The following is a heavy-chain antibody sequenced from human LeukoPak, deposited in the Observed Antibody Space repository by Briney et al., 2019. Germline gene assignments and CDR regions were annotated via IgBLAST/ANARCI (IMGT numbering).Heavy chain of an antibody. CDR3: ASRFENYGDYAY. V-gene: IGHV3-21*01. D-gene: IGHD4-17*01. J-gene: IGHJ4*02. CDR2: ISSSSSYI. CDR1: GFTFSSYS. Sequence: SGGSLRLSCAASGFTFSSYSMNWVRQAPGKGLEWVSSISSSSSYIYYEDSVKGRFTISRDNAKNSLYLQMNSLRAEDTAVYYCASRFENYGDYAYWGQGTLVTVSS.